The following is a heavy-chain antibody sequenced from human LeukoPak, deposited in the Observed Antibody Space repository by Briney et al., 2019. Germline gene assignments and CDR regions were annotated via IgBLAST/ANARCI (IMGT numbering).Heavy chain of an antibody. CDR1: GGTFSSYA. CDR3: AADRYDILEFPGV. V-gene: IGHV1-69*04. Sequence: SVKVSCKASGGTFSSYAISWVRQAPGQGLEWMGRIIPILGIANYAQKFQGRDTITADKSTSTAYMELSSLRSEDTAVYYCAADRYDILEFPGVWGKGTTVTVSS. J-gene: IGHJ6*04. CDR2: IIPILGIA. D-gene: IGHD3-9*01.